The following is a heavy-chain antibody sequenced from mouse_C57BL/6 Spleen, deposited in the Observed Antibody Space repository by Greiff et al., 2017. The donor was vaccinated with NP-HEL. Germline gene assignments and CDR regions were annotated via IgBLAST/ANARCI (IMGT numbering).Heavy chain of an antibody. D-gene: IGHD4-1*01. V-gene: IGHV1-20*01. Sequence: EVQLQRSGPELVKPGDSVKISCKASGYSFTGYFMNWVMQSHGKSLEWIGRINPYNGDTFYNQKFKGKATLTVDKSSSTAHMELRSLTSEDSAVYYCARWEVDWYFDVWGTGTTVTVSS. J-gene: IGHJ1*03. CDR1: GYSFTGYF. CDR3: ARWEVDWYFDV. CDR2: INPYNGDT.